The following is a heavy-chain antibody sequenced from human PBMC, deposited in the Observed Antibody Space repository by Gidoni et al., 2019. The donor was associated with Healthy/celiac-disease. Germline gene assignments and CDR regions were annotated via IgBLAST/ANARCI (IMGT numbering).Heavy chain of an antibody. Sequence: QVQLVQSGAEVKKLGASVKVSCQASGGTFSSYAISWARQVPGQGLEWMGGIIPIFGTANYAQKFQGRVTITADGSTSTAYMELSSLRSEDTAVYYCAREGSYLATHYYYYGMDVWGQGTTVTVSS. CDR3: AREGSYLATHYYYYGMDV. D-gene: IGHD3-10*01. CDR2: IIPIFGTA. CDR1: GGTFSSYA. J-gene: IGHJ6*02. V-gene: IGHV1-69*01.